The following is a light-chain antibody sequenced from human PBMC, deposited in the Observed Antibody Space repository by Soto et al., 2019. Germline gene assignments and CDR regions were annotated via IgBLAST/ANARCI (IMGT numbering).Light chain of an antibody. Sequence: SYELTQPPSVSVAPGQTARITCGGNNIGSKSVHWYQQKPGQAPVLVVYDDSDRPSGIPERFSGSNSGNTASLTLSGLQAEDEADYYCSSYTSSSTLVFGGGTKVTVL. CDR1: NIGSKS. CDR3: SSYTSSSTLV. V-gene: IGLV3-21*02. CDR2: DDS. J-gene: IGLJ2*01.